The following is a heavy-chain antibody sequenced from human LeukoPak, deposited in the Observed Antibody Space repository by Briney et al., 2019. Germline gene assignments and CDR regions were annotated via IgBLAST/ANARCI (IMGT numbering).Heavy chain of an antibody. CDR3: AREYYYDSSGYYPSYYYYYMDV. V-gene: IGHV1-18*01. D-gene: IGHD3-22*01. CDR2: ISAYNGNT. J-gene: IGHJ6*03. CDR1: GYTFTSYG. Sequence: AASVKVSCKASGYTFTSYGISWVRQAPGQGLEWMGWISAYNGNTIYAQKLQGRVTMTTDTSTSTAYMELRSLRSEDTAVYYCAREYYYDSSGYYPSYYYYYMDVWGKGTTVTISS.